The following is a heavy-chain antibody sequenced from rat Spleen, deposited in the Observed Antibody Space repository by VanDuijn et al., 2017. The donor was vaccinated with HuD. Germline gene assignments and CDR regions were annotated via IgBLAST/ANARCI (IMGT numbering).Heavy chain of an antibody. CDR1: GFTFSNYY. CDR2: ISTGGVNT. Sequence: EVQLVEAGGGLVQPGRSLKLSCAASGFTFSNYYMAWVRQAPTKGLEWVAYISTGGVNTYYRDSVKGRFTVSRDNAKSTLYLQMDSLRYEDTATYYCSTGGTRAVDWFAYWGQGTLVTVSS. CDR3: STGGTRAVDWFAY. V-gene: IGHV5-27*01. D-gene: IGHD1-4*01. J-gene: IGHJ3*01.